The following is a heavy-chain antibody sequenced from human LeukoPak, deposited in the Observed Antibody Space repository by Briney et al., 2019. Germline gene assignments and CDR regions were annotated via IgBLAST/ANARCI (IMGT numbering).Heavy chain of an antibody. V-gene: IGHV3-30*02. CDR1: GFTFSSYG. J-gene: IGHJ6*03. D-gene: IGHD2-2*01. CDR2: IRYDGSNK. Sequence: GGSLRLSCAASGFTFSSYGMHWVRQAPGKGLEWVAFIRYDGSNKYYADSVKGRFTISRDNSKNTLYLQMNSLRAEDTAVYCCAKDLGSSTSYYYYMDVWGKGTTVTVSS. CDR3: AKDLGSSTSYYYYMDV.